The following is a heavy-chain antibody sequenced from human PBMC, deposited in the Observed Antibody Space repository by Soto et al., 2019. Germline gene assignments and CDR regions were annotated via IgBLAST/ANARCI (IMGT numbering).Heavy chain of an antibody. J-gene: IGHJ3*02. Sequence: SQTLSLTCAISGDSVSSNSAAWNWIRQSPSRGLEWLGRTYYRSKWYNDYAVSVKSRITINPDKSKNQLFLQMNSVTPEDTAVYYCARDSIEVITGIAFDIWGQGTMVTVSS. CDR1: GDSVSSNSAA. CDR3: ARDSIEVITGIAFDI. CDR2: TYYRSKWYN. D-gene: IGHD3-22*01. V-gene: IGHV6-1*01.